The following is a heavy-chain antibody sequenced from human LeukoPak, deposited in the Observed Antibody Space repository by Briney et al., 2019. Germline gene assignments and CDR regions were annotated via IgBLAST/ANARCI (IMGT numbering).Heavy chain of an antibody. V-gene: IGHV4-38-2*02. CDR2: IYHSGST. Sequence: PSETLSLTCTVSGYSISSGYYWGWIRQPPGKGLEWIGSIYHSGSTYYNPSFKSRVTISVDTSKNQFSLKLSSVTAADTAVYYCASLTAIFGVVIEAFDIWGQGTMVTVSS. J-gene: IGHJ3*02. D-gene: IGHD3-3*01. CDR1: GYSISSGYY. CDR3: ASLTAIFGVVIEAFDI.